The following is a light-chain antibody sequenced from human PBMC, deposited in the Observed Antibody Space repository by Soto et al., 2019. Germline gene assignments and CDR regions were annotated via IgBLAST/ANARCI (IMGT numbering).Light chain of an antibody. J-gene: IGLJ2*01. CDR3: SSFTNTTTLVL. Sequence: QSALTQPASVSGSPGQSITISCTGTSSDVGGYNYVSWYQQHPGKAPKVMIYEVSNRPSGVSNRFSGSKSGDTASLTISGLQAEDEADYYCSSFTNTTTLVLFGGGTKLTVL. CDR2: EVS. CDR1: SSDVGGYNY. V-gene: IGLV2-14*01.